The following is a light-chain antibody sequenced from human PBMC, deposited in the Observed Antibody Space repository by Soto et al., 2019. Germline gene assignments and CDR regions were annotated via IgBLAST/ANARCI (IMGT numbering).Light chain of an antibody. CDR1: SGHSNYA. V-gene: IGLV4-69*01. Sequence: QSVLTQSPSASASLGASVKLTCTLSSGHSNYAIAWHQQQPEKGPRFLMNINTDGSHNKGDEIPDRFSGSSSGAERYLTISRLQSEDEADYYCQTWGAGIPWVFGGGTQLTVL. CDR2: INTDGSH. J-gene: IGLJ3*02. CDR3: QTWGAGIPWV.